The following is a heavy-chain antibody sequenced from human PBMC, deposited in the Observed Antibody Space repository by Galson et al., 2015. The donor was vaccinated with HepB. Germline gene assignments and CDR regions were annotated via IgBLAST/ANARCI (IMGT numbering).Heavy chain of an antibody. V-gene: IGHV3-23*01. CDR3: AKDRSYYDSSGYYLGPHFDS. D-gene: IGHD3-22*01. Sequence: SLRLSCAASGFSFSSYAMSWVRQAPGKGLEWVSAISGSGGSTYHADSVKGRFTIYRDNSKNTLYLQMNSLRAEDTAVYYCAKDRSYYDSSGYYLGPHFDSWAQGTLVTVSS. CDR1: GFSFSSYA. CDR2: ISGSGGST. J-gene: IGHJ4*02.